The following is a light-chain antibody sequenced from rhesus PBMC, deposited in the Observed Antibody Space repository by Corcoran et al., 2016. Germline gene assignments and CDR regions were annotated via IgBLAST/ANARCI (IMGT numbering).Light chain of an antibody. Sequence: DIQMTQSPSSLSASVGDRVTITCRASQGISSYLAWYQQKQGKALKLLSYAASTLKSGVPSRFSGSGSGTDFTLTISSLQPEDFATYYCQQHNSYPLTFGGGTKVELK. CDR1: QGISSY. CDR3: QQHNSYPLT. J-gene: IGKJ4*01. CDR2: AAS. V-gene: IGKV1-25*01.